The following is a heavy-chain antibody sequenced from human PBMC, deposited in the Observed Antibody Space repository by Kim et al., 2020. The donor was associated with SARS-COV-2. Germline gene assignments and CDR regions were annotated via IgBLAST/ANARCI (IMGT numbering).Heavy chain of an antibody. CDR2: ISAAGDNT. CDR3: AKTRGAITGSHDY. Sequence: GGSLRLSCAASGFMFTSYAMAWVRQAPGKGLEWISVISAAGDNTYYVDSVKGRFTISRDNSKNTLYLEMNSLRAEDTAAYYCAKTRGAITGSHDYWGQGT. J-gene: IGHJ4*02. V-gene: IGHV3-23*01. D-gene: IGHD2-2*01. CDR1: GFMFTSYA.